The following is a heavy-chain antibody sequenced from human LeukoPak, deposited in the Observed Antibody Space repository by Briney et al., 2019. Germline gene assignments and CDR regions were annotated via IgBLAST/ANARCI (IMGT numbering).Heavy chain of an antibody. CDR1: GGSISSGSYY. D-gene: IGHD3-9*01. J-gene: IGHJ3*02. CDR2: IYSPGST. Sequence: SETLSLTCTVSGGSISSGSYYWSWIRQPAGKGLEWIGRIYSPGSTNYNSSLKSRVTISVDTSKSQFSLRLRSVTAADTAVYYCARVGYYDILTGYYSVDAFDIWGQGTMVTVSS. V-gene: IGHV4-61*02. CDR3: ARVGYYDILTGYYSVDAFDI.